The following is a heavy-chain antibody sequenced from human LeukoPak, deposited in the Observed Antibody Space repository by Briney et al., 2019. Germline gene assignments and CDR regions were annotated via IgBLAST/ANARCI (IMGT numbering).Heavy chain of an antibody. D-gene: IGHD3-10*01. V-gene: IGHV3-21*01. CDR2: ISSSSSYI. CDR3: ARDYANYYGSGSYYNGLYGMDV. Sequence: GGSLRLSCAASGFTFSSYSMNWVRQAPGKGLEWVSSISSSSSYIYYADSVKGRFTISRDNAKNSLYLQMNSLRAEDTAVYYCARDYANYYGSGSYYNGLYGMDVWGQGTTVTVSS. CDR1: GFTFSSYS. J-gene: IGHJ6*02.